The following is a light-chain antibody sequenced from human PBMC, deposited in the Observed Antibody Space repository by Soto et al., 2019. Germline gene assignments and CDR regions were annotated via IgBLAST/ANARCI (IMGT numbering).Light chain of an antibody. J-gene: IGLJ1*01. CDR3: CSFAGGTNLV. V-gene: IGLV2-8*01. CDR1: RRDIGVYDF. CDR2: EVS. Sequence: QSVLIQPPSASGSPGQSVTISCTGTRRDIGVYDFVSWYQQHPGKAPKLMISEVSKRPSGVPDRFSGSKSGNTASLTISGLQTDDEADYYCCSFAGGTNLVFGTGTKVTVL.